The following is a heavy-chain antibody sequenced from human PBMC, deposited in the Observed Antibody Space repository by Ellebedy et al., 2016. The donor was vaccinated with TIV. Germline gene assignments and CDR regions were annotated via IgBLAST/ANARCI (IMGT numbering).Heavy chain of an antibody. V-gene: IGHV1-18*04. CDR2: ISAYNRNT. J-gene: IGHJ4*02. D-gene: IGHD6-13*01. Sequence: ASVKVSCKASGYTFTNYGISWVRQAPGQGLEWMGWISAYNRNTNYAQKFQGRVTMTRNTSISTAYMELSSLRSEDTAVYYCAWRAAGTECWGQGTLVTVSS. CDR3: AWRAAGTEC. CDR1: GYTFTNYG.